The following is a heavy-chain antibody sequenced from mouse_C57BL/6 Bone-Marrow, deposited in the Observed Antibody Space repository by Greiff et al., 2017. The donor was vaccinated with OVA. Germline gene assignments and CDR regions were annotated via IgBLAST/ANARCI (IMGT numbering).Heavy chain of an antibody. D-gene: IGHD5-1*01. CDR1: GFTFSSYA. CDR3: TRGEYLPHYCDY. Sequence: EVMLVESGEGLVKPGGSLKLSCAASGFTFSSYAMSWVRQTPEKRLEWVAYISSCGDYIYYADTVKGRFTISRDNARNTLYLQMSSLKSEDTAMDYCTRGEYLPHYCDYWGQGTTLTVSS. CDR2: ISSCGDYI. J-gene: IGHJ2*01. V-gene: IGHV5-9-1*02.